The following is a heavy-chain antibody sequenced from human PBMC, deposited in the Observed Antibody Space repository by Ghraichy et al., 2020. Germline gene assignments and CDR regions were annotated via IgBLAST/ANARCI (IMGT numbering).Heavy chain of an antibody. CDR1: GDTLSSYA. CDR2: IIPIFGTA. Sequence: SVKVSCKASGDTLSSYAFSWVRQAPGQGLEWMGGIIPIFGTANYAQKFQGRVTITADESTSTAYMELSSLRSVDTAVYYCATDLAYNWNYGNYYFDYWGQGTLVTVSS. CDR3: ATDLAYNWNYGNYYFDY. V-gene: IGHV1-69*13. J-gene: IGHJ4*02. D-gene: IGHD1-7*01.